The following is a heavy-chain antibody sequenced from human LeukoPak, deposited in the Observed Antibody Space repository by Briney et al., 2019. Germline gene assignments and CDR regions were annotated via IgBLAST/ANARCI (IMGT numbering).Heavy chain of an antibody. CDR3: AGGGVLRFLEWSNNWFDP. V-gene: IGHV4-34*01. D-gene: IGHD3-3*01. CDR2: INHSGST. CDR1: GGSFSGYY. J-gene: IGHJ5*02. Sequence: SETLSLTCAVYGGSFSGYYWSWIRQPPGKGLEWIGEINHSGSTNYNPSLKSRVTISVDTSKNQFSLKLSSVTAADTAVYYCAGGGVLRFLEWSNNWFDPWGQGTLVTVSS.